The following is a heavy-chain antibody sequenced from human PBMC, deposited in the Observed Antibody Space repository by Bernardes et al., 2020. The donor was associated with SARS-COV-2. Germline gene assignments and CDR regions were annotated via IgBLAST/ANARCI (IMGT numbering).Heavy chain of an antibody. CDR1: GFTFSDHY. D-gene: IGHD2-15*01. V-gene: IGHV3-66*02. Sequence: GGSLRLSCAASGFTFSDHYMDWVRQAPGKGLEWVSVIYSAGGTYYADSVRGRFTLSRDNSKNTLNLQMDSLKTEDTAVYYCARAPTEYCSGDGCYSHVDYFYYGMDVWGQGTTVTVSS. J-gene: IGHJ6*02. CDR3: ARAPTEYCSGDGCYSHVDYFYYGMDV. CDR2: IYSAGGT.